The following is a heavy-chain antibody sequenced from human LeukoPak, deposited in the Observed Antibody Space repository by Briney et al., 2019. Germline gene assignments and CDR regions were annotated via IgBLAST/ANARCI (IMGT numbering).Heavy chain of an antibody. V-gene: IGHV3-15*01. CDR3: LKGPN. CDR1: GFTLTNTW. Sequence: GGSLRLSCAASGFTLTNTWMNWVRQAPGKGLEWVGRFKIKVDGATTDYAAPVKGRFTISGDESKNTLYLQMSSLKTEDTAIYYCLKGPNWGQGTLVTVSS. CDR2: FKIKVDGATT. J-gene: IGHJ4*02.